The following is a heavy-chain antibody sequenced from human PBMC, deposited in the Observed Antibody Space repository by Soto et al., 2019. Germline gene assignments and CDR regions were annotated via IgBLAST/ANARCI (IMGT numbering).Heavy chain of an antibody. J-gene: IGHJ6*02. D-gene: IGHD1-1*01. CDR2: IIPIFGTA. V-gene: IGHV1-69*01. CDR3: ALWGFRDGNNSKYNYSGMDV. Sequence: VQLVQSGAEVKKPGSSVKLSCKASGGTFNRYTISWVRQAPGPGLEWMGGIIPIFGTANYAQKVQGRVAIIADESTSAAYMELRSLRSEDTAVYYCALWGFRDGNNSKYNYSGMDVWGQGTTVTVSS. CDR1: GGTFNRYT.